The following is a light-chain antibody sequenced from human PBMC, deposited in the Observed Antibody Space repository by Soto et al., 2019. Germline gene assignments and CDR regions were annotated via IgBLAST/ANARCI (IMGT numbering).Light chain of an antibody. Sequence: DIQMTQSPSTLSATAGDRVTMSCWASQSISSWLAWYQHKPGKAPKLLIYDASNLDSGVPSRFSGSGSGTEFSLTISNLKPDDCATYYCQQYENYWTFGKGTKVDIK. J-gene: IGKJ1*01. CDR1: QSISSW. V-gene: IGKV1-5*01. CDR3: QQYENYWT. CDR2: DAS.